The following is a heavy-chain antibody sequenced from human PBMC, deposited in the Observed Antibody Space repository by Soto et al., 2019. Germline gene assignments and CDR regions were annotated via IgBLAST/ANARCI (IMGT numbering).Heavy chain of an antibody. CDR3: ARRLYYDSSGFEGGGMDV. V-gene: IGHV4-39*01. CDR2: IYYSGST. D-gene: IGHD3-22*01. J-gene: IGHJ6*02. Sequence: SETLSLTFTVSGGSISSSSYYWGWIRQPPGKGLEWIGSIYYSGSTYYNPSLKSRVTISVDTSKNQFSLKLSSVTAADTAVYYCARRLYYDSSGFEGGGMDVWGQGTTVTVSS. CDR1: GGSISSSSYY.